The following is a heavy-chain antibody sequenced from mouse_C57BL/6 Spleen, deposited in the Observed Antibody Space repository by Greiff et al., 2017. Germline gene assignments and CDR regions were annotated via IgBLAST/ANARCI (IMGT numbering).Heavy chain of an antibody. V-gene: IGHV1-82*01. CDR3: ARLDYYGSSYVDY. CDR1: GYAFSSSW. Sequence: VQLQQSGPELVKPGASVKISCKASGYAFSSSWMNWVKQRPGKGLEWIGRIYPGDGDTNYNGKFKGKATLTADKSSSTAYMQLSSLTSGDSAVXFCARLDYYGSSYVDYWGQGTTLTVSS. J-gene: IGHJ2*01. D-gene: IGHD1-1*01. CDR2: IYPGDGDT.